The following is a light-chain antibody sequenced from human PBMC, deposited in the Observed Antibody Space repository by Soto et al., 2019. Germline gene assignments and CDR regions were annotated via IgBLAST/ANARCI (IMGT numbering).Light chain of an antibody. CDR2: DAS. CDR1: QSLDKW. J-gene: IGKJ2*01. CDR3: QQYTRYPYT. V-gene: IGKV1-5*01. Sequence: DIQMTQSPSTLSASVGDRVSISCRASQSLDKWLAWYQQKPGEAPKLLVSDASNLESGVSSRFTGSGSGTEFTLTISRLQPDDFATYYCQQYTRYPYTFGQGTKLEI.